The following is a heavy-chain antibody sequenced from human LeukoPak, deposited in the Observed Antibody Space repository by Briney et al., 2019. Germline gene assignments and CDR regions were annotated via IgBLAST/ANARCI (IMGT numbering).Heavy chain of an antibody. CDR2: IYTSGST. Sequence: SETLSLTCTVSGDSISSYYWSWIRQPAGKGLEWIGRIYTSGSTNYNPSLKSRVTMSLDTSKNQFSLKLNSVTAADTAVYYCARDKTQWLSAHSAFDIWGQGTMVTVSS. CDR1: GDSISSYY. V-gene: IGHV4-4*07. D-gene: IGHD3-22*01. J-gene: IGHJ3*02. CDR3: ARDKTQWLSAHSAFDI.